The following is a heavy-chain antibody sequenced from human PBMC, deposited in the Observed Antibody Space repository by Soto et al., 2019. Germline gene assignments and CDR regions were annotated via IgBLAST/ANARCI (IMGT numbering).Heavy chain of an antibody. J-gene: IGHJ4*02. CDR2: IWADGSNT. D-gene: IGHD2-15*01. CDR3: ARDVRTGYCSGGSCYHLDY. Sequence: QVQMVESGGGVVKPGRSLRLSCAASGFIFSDYGMHWVRQAPGKGLEWVALIWADGSNTAYADSAKGRFTISRDNSKSTLYLQMNSLRDDDTALYYCARDVRTGYCSGGSCYHLDYWGQGTLVTVSS. CDR1: GFIFSDYG. V-gene: IGHV3-33*01.